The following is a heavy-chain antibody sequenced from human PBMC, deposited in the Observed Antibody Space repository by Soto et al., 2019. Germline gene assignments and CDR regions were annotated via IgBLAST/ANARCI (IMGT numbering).Heavy chain of an antibody. D-gene: IGHD3-3*01. CDR1: GFTFSSYA. Sequence: GGSLRLSCAASGFTFSSYAMHWVRQAPGKGLEWVAVISYDGSNKYYADSVKGRFTISRDNSKNTLYLQMNSLRAEDTAVYYCARGGEDYDFWSGHGYYYGMDVWGQGTTVTVSS. J-gene: IGHJ6*02. V-gene: IGHV3-30-3*01. CDR3: ARGGEDYDFWSGHGYYYGMDV. CDR2: ISYDGSNK.